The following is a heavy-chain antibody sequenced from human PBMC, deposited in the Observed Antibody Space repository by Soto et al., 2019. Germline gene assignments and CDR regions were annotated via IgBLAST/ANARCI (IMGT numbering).Heavy chain of an antibody. J-gene: IGHJ6*01. Sequence: QVQLVQSGAEVKMPGASVRVSCKSSGYPFTHYGITWIRQAPGQGLEWMGWISPFNGNTNYGQTVQGRVTLTTETSTSTVYMELRSLRSDDTAVYYCARDQAFDRTYYYGIDVW. CDR3: ARDQAFDRTYYYGIDV. CDR2: ISPFNGNT. V-gene: IGHV1-18*01. CDR1: GYPFTHYG.